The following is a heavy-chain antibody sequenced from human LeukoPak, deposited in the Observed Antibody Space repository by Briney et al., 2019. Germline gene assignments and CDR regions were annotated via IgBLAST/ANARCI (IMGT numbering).Heavy chain of an antibody. CDR2: ISSSGNSI. D-gene: IGHD3-3*01. V-gene: IGHV3-48*01. Sequence: GGSLRLSCAASELTFSRYSMNWVRQAPGKGLEWVSYISSSGNSIYYADSVKGRFTISRDNAKNSLYLQMNTLRAENTALYFCATAGHPGYDFWGGFAFYFDRWGQGALVTVSS. J-gene: IGHJ4*02. CDR3: ATAGHPGYDFWGGFAFYFDR. CDR1: ELTFSRYS.